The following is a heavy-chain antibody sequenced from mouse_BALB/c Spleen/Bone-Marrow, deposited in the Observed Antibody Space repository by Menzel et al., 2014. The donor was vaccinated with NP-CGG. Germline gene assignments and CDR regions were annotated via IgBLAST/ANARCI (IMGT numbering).Heavy chain of an antibody. J-gene: IGHJ3*01. CDR1: GFTFXSYT. CDR3: ARGNGFAY. CDR2: ISNGGGST. V-gene: IGHV5-12-2*01. Sequence: EVQRVESGGGLVQPGGSLKLSCAASGFTFXSYTMSWVRQTPEKRLDWVAYISNGGGSTYYPDTVKGRFTISRDNAKNTLYLQMSSLKSEDTAMYYCARGNGFAYWGQGTLVTVSA.